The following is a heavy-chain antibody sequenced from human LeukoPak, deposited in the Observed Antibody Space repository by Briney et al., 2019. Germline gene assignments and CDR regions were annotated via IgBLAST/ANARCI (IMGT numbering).Heavy chain of an antibody. CDR1: GGSISSYY. CDR3: AREPYDSTDPYYFDY. Sequence: SETPSLTCTVSGGSISSYYWSWIRQPAGKGLEWIGRIYTSGSTNYNPSLKSRVTMSVDTSKNQFSLKLSSVTAADTAVYYCAREPYDSTDPYYFDYWGQGTLVTVSS. J-gene: IGHJ4*02. D-gene: IGHD3-22*01. CDR2: IYTSGST. V-gene: IGHV4-4*07.